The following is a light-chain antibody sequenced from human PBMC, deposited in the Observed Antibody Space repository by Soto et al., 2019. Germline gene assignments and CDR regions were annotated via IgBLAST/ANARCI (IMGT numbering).Light chain of an antibody. J-gene: IGKJ1*01. CDR2: AAS. CDR3: QQYNNWPRT. V-gene: IGKV3-15*01. CDR1: QSVSNR. Sequence: EIVMTQSPATLSVSPGERATLSCRAGQSVSNRLAWYQQKPGQAPRLVIYAASTRAAGIPARFSGSGSGTEFTLTISSLESEDFAVYSCQQYNNWPRTFGQGTKLQIK.